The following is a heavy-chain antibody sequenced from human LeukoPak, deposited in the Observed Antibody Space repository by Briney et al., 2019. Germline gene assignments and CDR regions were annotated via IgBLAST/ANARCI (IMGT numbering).Heavy chain of an antibody. D-gene: IGHD3-22*01. CDR1: GYMFTGYY. CDR3: ARDLSGYYDSSGYYWSNDY. J-gene: IGHJ4*02. Sequence: GASVKVSCKASGYMFTGYYFHWVRQAPGQGLEWMGRINPNTGGTNYAQKFQGRATLTRDTPISTVYMELSGLRSDDTAVYYCARDLSGYYDSSGYYWSNDYWGQGTLVTVSS. CDR2: INPNTGGT. V-gene: IGHV1-2*06.